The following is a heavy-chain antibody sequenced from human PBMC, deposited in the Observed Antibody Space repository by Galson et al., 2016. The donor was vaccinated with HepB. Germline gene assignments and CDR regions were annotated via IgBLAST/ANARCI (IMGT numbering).Heavy chain of an antibody. CDR2: LSWNGFTI. V-gene: IGHV3-9*01. CDR1: GFTFEDYA. J-gene: IGHJ4*02. CDR3: VKDRGGYSGYVTN. D-gene: IGHD5-12*01. Sequence: SLRLSCAASGFTFEDYAMHWVRQIPGKGLEWVSGLSWNGFTIDYADSVKGRFTISRDNDKSSLYLQMNSLSPEDTALYYCVKDRGGYSGYVTNWGQGTLVTVSS.